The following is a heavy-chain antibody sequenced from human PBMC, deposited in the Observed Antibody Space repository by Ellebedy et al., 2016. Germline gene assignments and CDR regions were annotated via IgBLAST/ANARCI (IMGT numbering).Heavy chain of an antibody. V-gene: IGHV3-30*18. D-gene: IGHD1-26*01. Sequence: GGSLRLSXAASGFTFSSYGMHWVRQAPGKGLEWVAVISYDGSNKYYADSVKGRFTISRDNSKNTLYLQMNSLRAEDTAVYYCANDEGTVGATGGWGQGTLVTVSS. CDR1: GFTFSSYG. CDR3: ANDEGTVGATGG. J-gene: IGHJ4*02. CDR2: ISYDGSNK.